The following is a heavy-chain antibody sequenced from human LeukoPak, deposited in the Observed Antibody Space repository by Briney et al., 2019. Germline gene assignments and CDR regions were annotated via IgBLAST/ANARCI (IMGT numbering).Heavy chain of an antibody. CDR2: ISQSGGDQ. V-gene: IGHV3-11*04. CDR3: ARDTGAYYDSGGLDY. D-gene: IGHD3-22*01. CDR1: GFTFSDYY. Sequence: GGSLRLSCSASGFTFSDYYMSWFRQPPGKGPELLSYISQSGGDQTYADSVKGRFTISRDNAKNSLYLQMNSLRAEDTAVYYCARDTGAYYDSGGLDYWGQGTLVTVSS. J-gene: IGHJ4*02.